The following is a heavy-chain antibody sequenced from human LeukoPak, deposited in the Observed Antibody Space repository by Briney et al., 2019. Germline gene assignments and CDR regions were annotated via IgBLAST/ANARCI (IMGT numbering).Heavy chain of an antibody. CDR1: GFTFSSYG. CDR3: AGTLSGSYYVGDY. CDR2: ISYDGSDT. J-gene: IGHJ4*02. Sequence: PGGSLRLSCAASGFTFSSYGMHWVRQTPGTGLEWVAVISYDGSDTYYADSVEGRFTISRDNAKNTLYLQMNSLRAEDTAIYYCAGTLSGSYYVGDYWGQGTLVTVSS. D-gene: IGHD1-26*01. V-gene: IGHV3-30*03.